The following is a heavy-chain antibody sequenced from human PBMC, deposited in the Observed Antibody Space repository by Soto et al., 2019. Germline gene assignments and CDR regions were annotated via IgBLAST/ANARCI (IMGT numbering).Heavy chain of an antibody. CDR1: GGSISNGGYY. V-gene: IGHV4-31*03. CDR2: IYYSGST. CDR3: AGAWIQTRYFDL. D-gene: IGHD5-18*01. Sequence: QVQLQESGPGLVKPSQTLSLTCTLSGGSISNGGYYWSWIRQHPGKGLEWIGYIYYSGSTYYNPSLKSRVTISVDTSKNPVSLKLSSMTAADTAVYYCAGAWIQTRYFDLWGRGTLVTVSS. J-gene: IGHJ2*01.